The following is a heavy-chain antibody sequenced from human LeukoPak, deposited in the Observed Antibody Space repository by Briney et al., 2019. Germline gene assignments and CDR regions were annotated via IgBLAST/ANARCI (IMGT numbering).Heavy chain of an antibody. V-gene: IGHV1-69*05. J-gene: IGHJ4*02. CDR3: ARVGIAAAGELDY. D-gene: IGHD6-13*01. Sequence: ASVKVSCKASGGTFSSYAISWVRQAPGQGLEWMGGIIPIFGTANYAQKFQGRVTITTDESTSTAYMELSSLRSEDTAVYYCARVGIAAAGELDYWGQGTLVTVSS. CDR1: GGTFSSYA. CDR2: IIPIFGTA.